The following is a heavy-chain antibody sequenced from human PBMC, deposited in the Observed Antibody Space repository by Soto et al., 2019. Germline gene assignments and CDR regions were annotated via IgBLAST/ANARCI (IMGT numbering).Heavy chain of an antibody. CDR1: GGSISSYY. J-gene: IGHJ5*02. Sequence: PSETLSLTCTVSGGSISSYYWSWIRQPPGKGLEWIGYIYYSGSTNYNPPLKSRVTISVDTSKNQFSLKLSSVTAADTAVYYCARVYSSSPLPWFDPWGQGTLVTVSS. D-gene: IGHD6-13*01. CDR3: ARVYSSSPLPWFDP. CDR2: IYYSGST. V-gene: IGHV4-59*01.